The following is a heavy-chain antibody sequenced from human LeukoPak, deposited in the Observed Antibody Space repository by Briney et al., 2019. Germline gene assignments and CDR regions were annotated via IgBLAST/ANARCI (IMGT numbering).Heavy chain of an antibody. CDR1: GDSITSDY. CDR3: ARQYDNTGYYSNWFDP. CDR2: IYYSGST. V-gene: IGHV4-59*01. D-gene: IGHD3-22*01. Sequence: SETLSLTCTVSGDSITSDYWAWIRQPPGKGLEWIGCIYYSGSTNYNPSLKRRVTISVDTSKNQFSLELTSVTAADTAIYYCARQYDNTGYYSNWFDPWGQGTLVTVSS. J-gene: IGHJ5*02.